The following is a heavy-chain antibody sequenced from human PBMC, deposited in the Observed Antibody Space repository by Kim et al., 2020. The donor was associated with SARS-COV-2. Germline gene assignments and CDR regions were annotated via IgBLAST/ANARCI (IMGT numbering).Heavy chain of an antibody. Sequence: SVKVSCKASGFTFTSSAMQWVRQARGQRLEWIGWIVVGSGNTNYAQKFQERVTITRDMSTSTAYMELSSLRSEDTAVYYCAAEVDIGSSWYIGDYYYGMDVWGQGTTVTVSS. CDR3: AAEVDIGSSWYIGDYYYGMDV. CDR2: IVVGSGNT. V-gene: IGHV1-58*02. J-gene: IGHJ6*02. D-gene: IGHD6-13*01. CDR1: GFTFTSSA.